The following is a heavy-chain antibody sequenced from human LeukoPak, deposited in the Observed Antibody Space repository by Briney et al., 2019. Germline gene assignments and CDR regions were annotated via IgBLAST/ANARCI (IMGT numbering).Heavy chain of an antibody. CDR1: GFTFSSYG. Sequence: GGSLRLSCAASGFTFSSYGMHWVRQAPGKGLEWVAVISYDGSNKYYADSVKGRFTISRDNSKNTLYLQMNSLRAEDTAVYYCAKDAYNWNYVGAFDIWGQGTMVTVSS. CDR2: ISYDGSNK. D-gene: IGHD1-7*01. CDR3: AKDAYNWNYVGAFDI. J-gene: IGHJ3*02. V-gene: IGHV3-30*18.